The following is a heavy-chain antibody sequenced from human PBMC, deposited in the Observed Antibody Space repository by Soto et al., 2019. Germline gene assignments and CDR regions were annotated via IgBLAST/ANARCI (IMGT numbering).Heavy chain of an antibody. D-gene: IGHD5-12*01. CDR3: VRIRRGDGYTFGY. CDR1: GFTLSNYW. CDR2: INTDGSTT. Sequence: EVQLVESGGVSVQPGGSLGLSCTASGFTLSNYWMHWVRQAPGKGLVWVSRINTDGSTTTYADSVKGRFTISRGNAKNTLYLQMNRLRDEDTAVYYCVRIRRGDGYTFGYWGQGTLVTVSS. J-gene: IGHJ4*02. V-gene: IGHV3-74*01.